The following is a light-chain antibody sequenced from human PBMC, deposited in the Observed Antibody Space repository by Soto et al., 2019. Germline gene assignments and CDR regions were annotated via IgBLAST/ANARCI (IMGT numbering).Light chain of an antibody. CDR3: QQYDKWPYT. J-gene: IGKJ2*01. CDR1: ESVGSN. V-gene: IGKV3-15*01. CDR2: GTS. Sequence: ELVMTQSPATLSVCPGERATLSCRASESVGSNLVWYQQKPGQAPRLLIYGTSIRATGIPARLSGSGSGTEFTLTISSLQSEDFVVYYCQQYDKWPYTFGQGTKVEIK.